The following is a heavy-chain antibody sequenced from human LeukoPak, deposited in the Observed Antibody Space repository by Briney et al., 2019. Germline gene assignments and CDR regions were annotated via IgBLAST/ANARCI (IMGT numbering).Heavy chain of an antibody. D-gene: IGHD3-22*01. V-gene: IGHV1-18*01. CDR2: ISAYNGNK. CDR3: ARVTYYYDSSGYSRLDYYYGMDV. CDR1: GYTFTSYG. J-gene: IGHJ6*02. Sequence: GASVKVSCNASGYTFTSYGISWVRQDPGQGLEWMGWISAYNGNKNYAQKLQGRVTMTTDTSTSTAYMELRSLRSDDTAVYYCARVTYYYDSSGYSRLDYYYGMDVWGQGTTVTVSS.